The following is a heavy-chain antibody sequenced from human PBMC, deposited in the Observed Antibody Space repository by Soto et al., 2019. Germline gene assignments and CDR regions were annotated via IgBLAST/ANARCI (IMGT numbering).Heavy chain of an antibody. D-gene: IGHD2-8*02. CDR2: IYNSGTT. CDR3: ARFAGGFNWFDP. Sequence: PSVTLSLPCAVSGDSISSPLYSWSWIRQHPGKGLERIGHIYNSGTTYYNPSLKNRVTISLDWSTKYFSLRLNSGTATDTAVYFCARFAGGFNWFDPGGQGILVTVSS. CDR1: GDSISSPLYS. V-gene: IGHV4-30-2*01. J-gene: IGHJ5*02.